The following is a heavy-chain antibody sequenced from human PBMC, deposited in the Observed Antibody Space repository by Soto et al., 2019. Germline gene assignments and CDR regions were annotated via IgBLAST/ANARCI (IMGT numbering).Heavy chain of an antibody. CDR1: GFSLSSYE. V-gene: IGHV3-48*03. J-gene: IGHJ3*02. Sequence: PGGSLRLSCTAFGFSLSSYEMDWVRQAPGKGLEWVSHISRSGSPIYYADSVKGRFTISRDNAKNSVFLQMNSLRAEDTAVYYCARVFGDYLIDAFDIWGQGTMVTVSS. CDR2: ISRSGSPI. D-gene: IGHD4-17*01. CDR3: ARVFGDYLIDAFDI.